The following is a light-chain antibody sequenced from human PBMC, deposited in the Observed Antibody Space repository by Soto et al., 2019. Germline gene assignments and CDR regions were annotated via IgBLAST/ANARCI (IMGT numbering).Light chain of an antibody. CDR2: DVS. Sequence: QSVLTQPASVSGSPGQSITISCTGTSSDVGGYNYVSWYQQHPGKAPKLMIYDVSNRPSGVSNRFSGSKSGNTASLTISGLQAEDEADYYCSSYTSSSTPYVFGTGPKLTVL. V-gene: IGLV2-14*01. J-gene: IGLJ1*01. CDR1: SSDVGGYNY. CDR3: SSYTSSSTPYV.